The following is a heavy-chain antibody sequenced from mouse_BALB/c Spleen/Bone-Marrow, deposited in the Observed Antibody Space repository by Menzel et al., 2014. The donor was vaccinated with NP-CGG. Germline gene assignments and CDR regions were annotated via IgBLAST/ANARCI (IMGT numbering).Heavy chain of an antibody. CDR3: TRSRRAMDH. J-gene: IGHJ4*01. D-gene: IGHD2-12*01. V-gene: IGHV1S81*02. CDR2: ITPSNGGT. Sequence: QVQLQQSGAELVKPGASVKLSCKASGYTFTSYYMCWVKQRPGQGLEWIGEITPSNGGTNFNEKFKSKATLTVDKSSSTAYTSLSSLTSEDSAVYYCTRSRRAMDHWGQGTSVTVSS. CDR1: GYTFTSYY.